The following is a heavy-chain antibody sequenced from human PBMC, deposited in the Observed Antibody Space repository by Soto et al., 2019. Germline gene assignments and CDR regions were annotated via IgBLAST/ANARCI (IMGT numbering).Heavy chain of an antibody. D-gene: IGHD1-26*01. J-gene: IGHJ4*02. CDR2: IVVGSGNT. CDR1: GFNFISSA. V-gene: IGHV1-58*01. CDR3: AAEYSGRYFNVPDF. Sequence: ASVKVSCKASGFNFISSAVQWVRQARGQRPEWIGWIVVGSGNTKYAQKFQERVTITRDMSTSTAYMELRSLSSEDTALYYRAAEYSGRYFNVPDFWGQGTLVTVSS.